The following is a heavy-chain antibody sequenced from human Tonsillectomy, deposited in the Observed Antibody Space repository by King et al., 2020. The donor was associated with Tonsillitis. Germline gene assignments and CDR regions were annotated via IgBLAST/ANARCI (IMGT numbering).Heavy chain of an antibody. CDR1: GFTFSSGA. D-gene: IGHD1-1*01. Sequence: VQLVESGGGLVQPGGSLRLSCVASGFTFSSGAMSVVRQAPGRGLEWVSAISGRGGTTFCADSVKGRFTISRDNSKNTLYLQMNSLRSEDTAVYYCAKRNPTANWKYFDYWGQGTLVTVSS. CDR2: ISGRGGTT. J-gene: IGHJ4*02. CDR3: AKRNPTANWKYFDY. V-gene: IGHV3-23*04.